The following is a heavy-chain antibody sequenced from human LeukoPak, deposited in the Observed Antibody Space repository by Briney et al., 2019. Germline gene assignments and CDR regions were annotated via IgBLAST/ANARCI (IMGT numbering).Heavy chain of an antibody. CDR2: INPNSGGT. CDR1: GFTFSGNN. CDR3: ARGDGSSWFEY. D-gene: IGHD6-13*01. V-gene: IGHV1-2*02. Sequence: ASVMVSCKASGFTFSGNNMYWVRQAPGQGLEWMGWINPNSGGTNYAQKFQGRVTMTRDTSISTAYMELNWLRSDDTAVYYCARGDGSSWFEYWGQGTLVTVSS. J-gene: IGHJ4*02.